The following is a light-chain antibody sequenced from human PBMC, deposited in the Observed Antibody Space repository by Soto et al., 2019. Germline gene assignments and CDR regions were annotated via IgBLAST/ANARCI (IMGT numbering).Light chain of an antibody. J-gene: IGLJ2*01. V-gene: IGLV2-23*03. Sequence: QSALTQPASVSGSPGPSITISCTGTSSDVGSYNLVSWYQQHPGKAPKLMIYEGSKRPSGVSNRFSGSKSGNTASLTIYGLQAEDEADYYCCSYAGSSTFDVVFGGGTKLTVL. CDR3: CSYAGSSTFDVV. CDR1: SSDVGSYNL. CDR2: EGS.